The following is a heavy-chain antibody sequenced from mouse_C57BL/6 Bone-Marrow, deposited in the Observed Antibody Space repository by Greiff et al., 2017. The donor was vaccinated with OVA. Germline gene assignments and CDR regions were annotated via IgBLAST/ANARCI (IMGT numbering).Heavy chain of an antibody. CDR1: GFTFSSYA. Sequence: EVKLQESGGGLVKPGGSLKLSCAASGFTFSSYAMSWVRQTPEKRLEWVATISDGGSYTYYPDNVKGRFTISRDNAKNNLYLQMSHLKSEDTAMYYCAKWRQLRLPYAMDYWGQGTSVTVSS. D-gene: IGHD3-2*02. CDR2: ISDGGSYT. CDR3: AKWRQLRLPYAMDY. V-gene: IGHV5-4*03. J-gene: IGHJ4*01.